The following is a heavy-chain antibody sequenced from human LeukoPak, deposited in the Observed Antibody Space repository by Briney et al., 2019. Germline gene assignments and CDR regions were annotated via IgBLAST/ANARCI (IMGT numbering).Heavy chain of an antibody. J-gene: IGHJ4*02. CDR1: GFTFSSYA. D-gene: IGHD6-6*01. CDR3: ASSYSSSSTLYVY. Sequence: QPGGSLRLSCAASGFTFSSYAMSWVRQAPGKGLEWVSAISGSGGSTYYADSVKGRFTISRDNSKNTLYLQMNSLRAEDTAVYYCASSYSSSSTLYVYWGQGTLVTVSS. V-gene: IGHV3-23*01. CDR2: ISGSGGST.